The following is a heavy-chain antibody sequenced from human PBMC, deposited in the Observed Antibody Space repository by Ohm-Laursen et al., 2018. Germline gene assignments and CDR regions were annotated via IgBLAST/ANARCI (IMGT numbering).Heavy chain of an antibody. CDR1: GGSFSGYY. D-gene: IGHD2-15*01. Sequence: SDTLSLTCAVYGGSFSGYYWSWIRQPPGKGLEWIGEINHSRSTKYNSSFKSRVTTSVDTSKNQFSLKLSSVTAADTAVYYCVRHEDFFQSRRFFDYWGQGTLVTVSS. CDR3: VRHEDFFQSRRFFDY. J-gene: IGHJ4*02. CDR2: INHSRST. V-gene: IGHV4-34*01.